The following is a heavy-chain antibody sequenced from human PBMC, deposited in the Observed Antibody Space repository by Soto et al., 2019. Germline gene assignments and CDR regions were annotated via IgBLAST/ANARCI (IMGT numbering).Heavy chain of an antibody. CDR3: ASDGHYDSSGYLGY. CDR1: GGIFSSYA. V-gene: IGHV1-69*13. J-gene: IGHJ4*02. Sequence: GASVKVSCKASGGIFSSYAISWVRQAPGQGLEWMGGIIPIFGTANYAQKFQGRVTITADESTSTAYMELSSLRSEDTAVYYCASDGHYDSSGYLGYWGQGTLVTVSS. D-gene: IGHD3-22*01. CDR2: IIPIFGTA.